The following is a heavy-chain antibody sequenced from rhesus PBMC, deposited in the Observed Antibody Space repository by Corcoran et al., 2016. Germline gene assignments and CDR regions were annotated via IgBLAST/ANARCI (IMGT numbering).Heavy chain of an antibody. D-gene: IGHD6-25*01. CDR2: ITSDGRNT. CDR1: GLTFSDYY. CDR3: AREAGDALDF. V-gene: IGHV3-178*01. Sequence: LLVESGGGLAKPGGSLRRSGAASGLTFSDYYMHWVRQAPGKGLEWVSRITSDGRNTWHADSVKGRFSISRENAKNILYFQMNSLRPEDTAVYYCAREAGDALDFWGQGLRVTVSS. J-gene: IGHJ3*01.